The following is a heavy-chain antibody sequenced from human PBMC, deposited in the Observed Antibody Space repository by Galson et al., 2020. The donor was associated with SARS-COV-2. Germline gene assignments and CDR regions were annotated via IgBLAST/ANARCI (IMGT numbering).Heavy chain of an antibody. D-gene: IGHD3-22*01. V-gene: IGHV3-49*04. Sequence: SLRLSCSASGFPFRDYAMTWVRQAPGKGLEWVGFIRSKAYGGTTEYAASVKDRFAISRDDSKNIAYLYMNSLKSEDTALYYCARGNHHYYDSSGHYRIGAFDIWGQGTMVTVSS. CDR1: GFPFRDYA. CDR2: IRSKAYGGTT. J-gene: IGHJ3*02. CDR3: ARGNHHYYDSSGHYRIGAFDI.